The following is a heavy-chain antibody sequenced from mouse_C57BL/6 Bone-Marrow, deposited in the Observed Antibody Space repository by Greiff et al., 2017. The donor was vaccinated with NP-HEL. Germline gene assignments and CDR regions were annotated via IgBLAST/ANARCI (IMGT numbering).Heavy chain of an antibody. CDR3: AIYYDSSSPYAMDY. J-gene: IGHJ4*01. CDR1: GFTFSSYG. Sequence: EVMLVESGGDLVKPGGSLKLSCAASGFTFSSYGMSWVRQTPDKRLEWVATISSGGSSNYYPASVKGRFTISRDNAKNTRYLQMSSLKSEDTAMYYCAIYYDSSSPYAMDYWGQGTSVTVSS. D-gene: IGHD1-1*01. CDR2: ISSGGSSN. V-gene: IGHV5-6*01.